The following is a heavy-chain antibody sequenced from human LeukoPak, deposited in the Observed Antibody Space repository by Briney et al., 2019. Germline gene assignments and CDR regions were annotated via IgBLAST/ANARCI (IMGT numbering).Heavy chain of an antibody. CDR1: GGSISSYY. CDR2: IYYSGST. J-gene: IGHJ4*02. CDR3: ARVSPDNYYDRSGYYYGFDY. D-gene: IGHD3-22*01. Sequence: SETLSLTCTVSGGSISSYYWSWIRQPPGKGLEWIGYIYYSGSTNYNPSLKSRVTISVDTSKNQFSLKLSSVTAADTAVYYCARVSPDNYYDRSGYYYGFDYWGQGTLVTVSS. V-gene: IGHV4-59*01.